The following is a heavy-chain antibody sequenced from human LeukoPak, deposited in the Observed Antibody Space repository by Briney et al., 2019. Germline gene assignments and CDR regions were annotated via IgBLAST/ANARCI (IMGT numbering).Heavy chain of an antibody. V-gene: IGHV4-59*01. D-gene: IGHD3-22*01. J-gene: IGHJ3*02. CDR3: AREISMTVGGGAFDI. CDR2: IYYTGST. CDR1: GGSISNYY. Sequence: PSETLSLTCAVSGGSISNYYLTWIRQPPGKGLEWIGYIYYTGSTNYNPSLKSRVTISVDTSKNQFFLKLTSVTAADTAVYYCAREISMTVGGGAFDIWGQGTMVTVSS.